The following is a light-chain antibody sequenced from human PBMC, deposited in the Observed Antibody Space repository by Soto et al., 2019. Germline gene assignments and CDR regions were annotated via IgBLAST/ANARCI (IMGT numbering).Light chain of an antibody. CDR3: QQYNDWPL. Sequence: EIVLTQSPATLSLSPGERATLSCRASQSVSSYLAWYQQKPGQAPRLLIFDGSSRATGIPDRFSGSGSGTGFTLTISSLQSEDFAVYYCQQYNDWPLFGQGTRLEIK. CDR1: QSVSSY. V-gene: IGKV3-11*01. J-gene: IGKJ5*01. CDR2: DGS.